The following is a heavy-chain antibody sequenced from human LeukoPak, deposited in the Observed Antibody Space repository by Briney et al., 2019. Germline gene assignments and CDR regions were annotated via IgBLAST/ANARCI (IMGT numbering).Heavy chain of an antibody. CDR3: ARVGAVTMIVVVISDAFDI. CDR2: IYHSGST. V-gene: IGHV4-38-2*02. Sequence: PSETLSLTCTVSGYSISSGYYWGWIRQPPGKGLEWIGSIYHSGSTYYNPSLKSRVTISVDTSKNQFSLKLSSVTAADTAVYYCARVGAVTMIVVVISDAFDIWGQGTMVTVSS. CDR1: GYSISSGYY. J-gene: IGHJ3*02. D-gene: IGHD3-22*01.